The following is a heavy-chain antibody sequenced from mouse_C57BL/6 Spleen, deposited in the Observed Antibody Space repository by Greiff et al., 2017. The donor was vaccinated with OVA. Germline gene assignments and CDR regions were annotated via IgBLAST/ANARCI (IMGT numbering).Heavy chain of an antibody. V-gene: IGHV1-15*01. Sequence: VKVVESGAELVRPGASVTLSCKASGYTFTDYEMHWVKQTPVHGLEWIGAIDPETGGTAYNEKFKGKGILTADKSSSTSYMELRSLTSEDSAVYYCTRRDYYGRKGFAYWGQGTLVTVSA. CDR3: TRRDYYGRKGFAY. D-gene: IGHD1-2*01. J-gene: IGHJ3*01. CDR2: IDPETGGT. CDR1: GYTFTDYE.